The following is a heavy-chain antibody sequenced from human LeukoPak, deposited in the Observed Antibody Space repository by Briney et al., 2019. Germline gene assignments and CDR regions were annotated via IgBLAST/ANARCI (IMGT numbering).Heavy chain of an antibody. CDR1: GGSISSYY. V-gene: IGHV4-59*08. D-gene: IGHD3-16*01. Sequence: PSETLSLTCTVSGGSISSYYWSWIRQPPGKGLEWIGYIYYSGSTNYNPSLKSRVTISVDTSKNQFSLKLSSVTAADTAVYYCARSHFGDWFDPWGQGTLVTVPS. J-gene: IGHJ5*02. CDR2: IYYSGST. CDR3: ARSHFGDWFDP.